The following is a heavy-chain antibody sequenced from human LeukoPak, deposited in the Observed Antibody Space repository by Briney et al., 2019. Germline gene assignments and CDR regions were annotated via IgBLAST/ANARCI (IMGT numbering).Heavy chain of an antibody. CDR3: TRHTERNSD. J-gene: IGHJ4*02. D-gene: IGHD2/OR15-2a*01. Sequence: GGSLRLSCAASGSTFSDSTMHWVRQASGKGLEWVGRIRTKPNTYATAYAASVKGRFTISRDDSKNTAYLQMNSLKTDDTAVYYCTRHTERNSDWGQGTLVTVSS. CDR1: GSTFSDST. V-gene: IGHV3-73*01. CDR2: IRTKPNTYAT.